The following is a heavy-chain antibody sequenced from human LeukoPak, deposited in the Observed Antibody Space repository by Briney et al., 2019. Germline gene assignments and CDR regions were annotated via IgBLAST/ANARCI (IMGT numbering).Heavy chain of an antibody. CDR1: GFTFGDYA. V-gene: IGHV3-49*04. Sequence: GGSLRLSCTVSGFTFGDYAMNWVRQAPGKGLEWVGFTRSKAYGGTTEYAASVKGRFTISRDDSKSIAYLQMNSLKIEDTAVYYCTGTKWELNMYYFDYWGQGTLVTVSS. J-gene: IGHJ4*02. D-gene: IGHD1-26*01. CDR3: TGTKWELNMYYFDY. CDR2: TRSKAYGGTT.